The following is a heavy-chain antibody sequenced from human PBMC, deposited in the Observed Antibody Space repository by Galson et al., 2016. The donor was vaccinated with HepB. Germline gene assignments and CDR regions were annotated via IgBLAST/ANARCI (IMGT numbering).Heavy chain of an antibody. CDR2: IFPADSDI. D-gene: IGHD1-1*01. Sequence: QSGAEAKKPGESLKISCKGSGYNFTSHWIGWVRRRPGKALEWMGIIFPADSDIRISPSLQGQVTISADRSITPTYLQWNSLTPPETGMYYCVRRAGTTWGLDNWGQGTLVTVAS. V-gene: IGHV5-51*01. J-gene: IGHJ4*02. CDR3: VRRAGTTWGLDN. CDR1: GYNFTSHW.